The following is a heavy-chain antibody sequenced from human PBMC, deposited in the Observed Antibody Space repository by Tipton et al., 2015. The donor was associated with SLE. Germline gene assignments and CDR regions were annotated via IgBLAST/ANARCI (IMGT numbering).Heavy chain of an antibody. V-gene: IGHV4-59*08. Sequence: TLSLTCSVSGGSISSNYWIWIRQPPGKGLDWIVYISNGGGTNYNPSLKSRVTISVDTAKNQFSLKLTAVTAADTAVYYCARGLLTWRGAVVGVDVWGQGTTVNVSS. CDR2: ISNGGGT. CDR3: ARGLLTWRGAVVGVDV. J-gene: IGHJ6*02. D-gene: IGHD2-21*01. CDR1: GGSISSNY.